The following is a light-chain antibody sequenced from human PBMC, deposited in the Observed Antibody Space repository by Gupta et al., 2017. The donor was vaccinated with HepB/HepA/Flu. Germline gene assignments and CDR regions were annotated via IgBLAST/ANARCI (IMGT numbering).Light chain of an antibody. V-gene: IGKV3-20*01. CDR1: QSISYNY. Sequence: EIALTQAPGTLALSPGESAALSCRASQSISYNYLAWYQQKPGRAPRLLIYGASNRLTGVPDRFSGSGSGTDFTLTISRLEPEDFGVYYCQRYGSSVYTFGQGTKLEIK. J-gene: IGKJ2*01. CDR3: QRYGSSVYT. CDR2: GAS.